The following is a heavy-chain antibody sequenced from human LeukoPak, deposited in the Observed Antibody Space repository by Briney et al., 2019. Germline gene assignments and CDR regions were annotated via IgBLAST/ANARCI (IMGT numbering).Heavy chain of an antibody. CDR1: GFTFDDYA. D-gene: IGHD3-22*01. CDR2: ISWNSGSI. CDR3: AKAAYYYDSSGYSHFDY. Sequence: PGGSLRLSCAASGFTFDDYAMHWVRQAPGKGLEWVSGISWNSGSIGYADSVKGRFTISRDNAKKSLYLQMNSLRAEDTALYYCAKAAYYYDSSGYSHFDYWGQGTLVTVSS. V-gene: IGHV3-9*01. J-gene: IGHJ4*02.